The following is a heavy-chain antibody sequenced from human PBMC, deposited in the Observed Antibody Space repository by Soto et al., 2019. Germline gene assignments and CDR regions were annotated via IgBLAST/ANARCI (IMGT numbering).Heavy chain of an antibody. CDR1: GGSFSGYY. CDR2: INHSGST. J-gene: IGHJ4*02. D-gene: IGHD3-9*01. CDR3: ACSFPADILTGYSPLGY. Sequence: SETLSLTCAVYGGSFSGYYWSWIRQPPGKGLEWIGEINHSGSTNYNPSLKSRVTISVDTSKNQFSLKLSSVTAVDTSLYFFACSFPADILTGYSPLGYWGQGTLVTVSS. V-gene: IGHV4-34*01.